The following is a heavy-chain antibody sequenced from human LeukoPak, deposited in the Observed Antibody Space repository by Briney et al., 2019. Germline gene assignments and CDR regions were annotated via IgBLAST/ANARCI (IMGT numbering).Heavy chain of an antibody. CDR2: ISGSGGST. D-gene: IGHD2-21*02. Sequence: GGSLRLSCVASGFTFSSYAISWVRQAPGKGLEWVSAISGSGGSTYYADSVKGRFTISRDNSKNTLYLRMNSLRAEDTAVYYCAKDAVVVTAKFDPWGQGTLVTVSS. J-gene: IGHJ5*02. CDR1: GFTFSSYA. V-gene: IGHV3-23*01. CDR3: AKDAVVVTAKFDP.